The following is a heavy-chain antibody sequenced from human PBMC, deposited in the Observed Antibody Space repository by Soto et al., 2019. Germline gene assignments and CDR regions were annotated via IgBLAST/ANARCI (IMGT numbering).Heavy chain of an antibody. CDR1: GGTFSSYA. Sequence: SVKVSCKASGGTFSSYAISWVRQAPGQGLEWMGGIIPIFGTANYAQKFQGRVTITADKSTSTAYMELSSLRSGDTAVYYCASERGYSYGYYYYYGMDVWGQGTTVTVSS. J-gene: IGHJ6*02. CDR3: ASERGYSYGYYYYYGMDV. D-gene: IGHD5-18*01. CDR2: IIPIFGTA. V-gene: IGHV1-69*06.